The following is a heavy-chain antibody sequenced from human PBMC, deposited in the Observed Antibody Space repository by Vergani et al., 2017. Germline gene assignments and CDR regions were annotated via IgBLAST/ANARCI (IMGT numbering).Heavy chain of an antibody. V-gene: IGHV4-30-4*08. Sequence: QVQLQESGPGLVKPSQTLSLTCTVSGGSISCGDYYWSWIRQPPGKGLEWIGYIYYSVSTYSYLPLKRRVTISVDTSKNHLSRKLSSVTAADTAVYYCARDTVPTAGYYYGMDVWGQGTTVTVSS. D-gene: IGHD2-8*01. J-gene: IGHJ6*02. CDR2: IYYSVST. CDR3: ARDTVPTAGYYYGMDV. CDR1: GGSISCGDYY.